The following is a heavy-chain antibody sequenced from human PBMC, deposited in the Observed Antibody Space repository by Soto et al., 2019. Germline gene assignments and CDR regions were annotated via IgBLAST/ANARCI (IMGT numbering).Heavy chain of an antibody. CDR3: SKTMGYNWTAGLEARYYYGMDV. CDR1: RFTLSSYV. D-gene: IGHD1-20*01. CDR2: ISNSGGRT. V-gene: IGHV3-23*01. Sequence: ELQLLESGGGLVQPGGSLRLSCVASRFTLSSYVMSWVRQAPGKGLEWVSSISNSGGRTYYADSVKGRFTISRDTSKNTLYLHMNSLRGEDTPLYYSSKTMGYNWTAGLEARYYYGMDVWSQGTMVNVAS. J-gene: IGHJ6*02.